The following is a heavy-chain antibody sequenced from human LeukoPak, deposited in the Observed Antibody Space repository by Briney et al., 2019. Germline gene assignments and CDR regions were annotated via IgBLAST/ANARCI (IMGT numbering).Heavy chain of an antibody. J-gene: IGHJ4*02. CDR2: IRYDGSNK. CDR1: GFTFSSYG. Sequence: GGSLRLSCAASGFTFSSYGMHWVRQAPGKGLEWVAFIRYDGSNKYYADSVKGRFTISRDNSKNTLYLQMNSLRAEDTAVCYCAKDLWGDTAMVLNYWGQGTLVTVSS. V-gene: IGHV3-30*02. D-gene: IGHD5-18*01. CDR3: AKDLWGDTAMVLNY.